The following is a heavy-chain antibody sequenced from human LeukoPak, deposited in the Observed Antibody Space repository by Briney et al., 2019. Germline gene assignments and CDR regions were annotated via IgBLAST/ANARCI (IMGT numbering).Heavy chain of an antibody. Sequence: SETLSLTCAVYGGSFSGYYWSWIRQPPGKGLEWIGEINHSGSTNYNPSLKSRVTISVDTSKNQFSLKLSSVTAADTAVYYCARFTTMVRGVVPNAYNWFDPWGQGTLVTVSS. J-gene: IGHJ5*02. V-gene: IGHV4-34*01. D-gene: IGHD3-10*01. CDR2: INHSGST. CDR1: GGSFSGYY. CDR3: ARFTTMVRGVVPNAYNWFDP.